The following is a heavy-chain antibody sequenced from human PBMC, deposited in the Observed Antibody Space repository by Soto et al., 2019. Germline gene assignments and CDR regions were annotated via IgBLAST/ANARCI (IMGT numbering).Heavy chain of an antibody. CDR2: ISGSGGST. Sequence: PGGSLRLSCAASGFTFSSYAMSWVRQAPGKGLEWVSAISGSGGSTYYADSVKGRFTISRDNSKNTLYLQMNSLRAEDTAVYYCAKDRADIVVVVAATRDDFDIWGQGTMVTVSS. V-gene: IGHV3-23*01. D-gene: IGHD2-15*01. J-gene: IGHJ3*02. CDR1: GFTFSSYA. CDR3: AKDRADIVVVVAATRDDFDI.